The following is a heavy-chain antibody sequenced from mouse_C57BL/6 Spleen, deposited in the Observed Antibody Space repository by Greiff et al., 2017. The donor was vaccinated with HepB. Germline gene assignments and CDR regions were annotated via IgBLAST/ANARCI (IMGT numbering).Heavy chain of an antibody. CDR3: ARPGYSNGFDY. CDR2: IYPGDGDT. V-gene: IGHV1-82*01. J-gene: IGHJ2*01. Sequence: VQLQQSGPELVKPGASVKISCKASGYAFSSSWMNWVKQRPGKGLEWIGRIYPGDGDTNYNGKFKGKATLTADKSSSTAYMQLSSLTSEDSAVYFCARPGYSNGFDYWGQGTTLTVSS. D-gene: IGHD2-5*01. CDR1: GYAFSSSW.